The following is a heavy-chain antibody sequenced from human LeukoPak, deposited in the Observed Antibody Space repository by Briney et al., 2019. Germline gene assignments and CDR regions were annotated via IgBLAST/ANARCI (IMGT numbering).Heavy chain of an antibody. CDR1: GYTFIDHY. CDR2: IDPDTGDT. V-gene: IGHV1-2*02. J-gene: IGHJ4*02. D-gene: IGHD3-22*01. Sequence: ASVKVSCKPSGYTFIDHYLHWVRQAPGQGLESLGWIDPDTGDTNYPQKFQGRLTMTRDTSSSTAYMELNRLRSDDTAVYYCARAGHNSNSGGYDFWGLGALVTVSS. CDR3: ARAGHNSNSGGYDF.